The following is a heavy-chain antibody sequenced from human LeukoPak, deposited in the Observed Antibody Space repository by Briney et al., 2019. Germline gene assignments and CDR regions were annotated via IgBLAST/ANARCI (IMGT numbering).Heavy chain of an antibody. D-gene: IGHD6-13*01. V-gene: IGHV3-30*02. J-gene: IGHJ4*02. CDR1: GFTFSSYG. Sequence: GGSLRLSCAASGFTFSSYGMHWVRQAPGKGLEWVAFIRYDGSNKYYADSVKGRFTISRDNSKNTLYLQMNSLRAEDTAVYYCAKEVEPQDSSPYYWGQGTLVTVSS. CDR3: AKEVEPQDSSPYY. CDR2: IRYDGSNK.